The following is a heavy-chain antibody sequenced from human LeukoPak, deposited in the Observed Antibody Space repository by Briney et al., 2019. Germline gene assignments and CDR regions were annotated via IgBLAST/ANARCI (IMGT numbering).Heavy chain of an antibody. D-gene: IGHD1-26*01. CDR2: ISGSGGST. CDR1: GFTYSTHA. J-gene: IGHJ4*02. CDR3: AKDGSY. Sequence: GGSLRLPYAASGFTYSTHAMSWVRQAPGKGLEWVSAISGSGGSTYYADAEKGRFTISRDNSKNTLYLQMNSLRDEDTAVYYCAKDGSYWGQGTLVTVSS. V-gene: IGHV3-23*01.